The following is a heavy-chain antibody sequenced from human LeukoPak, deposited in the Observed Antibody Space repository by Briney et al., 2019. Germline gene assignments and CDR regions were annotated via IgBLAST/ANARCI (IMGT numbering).Heavy chain of an antibody. CDR1: GGSFSGYY. D-gene: IGHD2-2*02. V-gene: IGHV4-34*01. CDR3: ARGPIVPAAISGAYFDY. Sequence: SETLSLTCAVYGGSFSGYYWSWIRQPPGKGLEWIAEINHSGSTNYNPSLKSRVTISVDTSKNQFSLKLSSVTAADTAVYYCARGPIVPAAISGAYFDYWGQGTLVTVSS. J-gene: IGHJ4*02. CDR2: INHSGST.